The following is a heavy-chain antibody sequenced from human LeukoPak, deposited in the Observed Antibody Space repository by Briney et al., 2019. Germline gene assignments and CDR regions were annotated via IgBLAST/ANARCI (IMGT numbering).Heavy chain of an antibody. Sequence: KSSETLSLTCTVSGGSISSYYWSWIRQPAGKGLEWIGRIYTSGSTNYNPSLKSRVTMSVDTSKNQFSLKLSSVTAADTAVYYCAREVPIKNSRWYRYYYYYYMDVWGKGTTVTVSS. J-gene: IGHJ6*03. CDR3: AREVPIKNSRWYRYYYYYYMDV. CDR1: GGSISSYY. V-gene: IGHV4-4*07. D-gene: IGHD6-13*01. CDR2: IYTSGST.